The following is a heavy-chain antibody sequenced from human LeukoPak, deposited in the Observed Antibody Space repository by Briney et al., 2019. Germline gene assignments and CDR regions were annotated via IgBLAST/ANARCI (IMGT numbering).Heavy chain of an antibody. CDR3: ARGLYNWNPGAFDI. D-gene: IGHD1-20*01. V-gene: IGHV3-23*01. CDR2: LIGSSGST. Sequence: PGGSLRLSCAASGFTSTNYAMNWVRQAPGKGLEWVSVLIGSSGSTDYADSVKGRFTISRDNSKNTVFLQMNSLRAEDTAVYYCARGLYNWNPGAFDIWGQGTMVTVSS. J-gene: IGHJ3*02. CDR1: GFTSTNYA.